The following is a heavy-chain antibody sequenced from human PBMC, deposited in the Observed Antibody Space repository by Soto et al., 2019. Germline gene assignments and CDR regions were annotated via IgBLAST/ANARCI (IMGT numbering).Heavy chain of an antibody. Sequence: QVQLVQSGAEVKKPGASVKVSCKASGYTFTGNYMHWVRQAPGQGLEWMGWINPNSGGTNYAQKFQGRVTVTRATPISTAYMELSRLRSDATAVYYCARDGDSSSPFAIWGQGTMVTVSS. CDR2: INPNSGGT. CDR3: ARDGDSSSPFAI. D-gene: IGHD6-6*01. J-gene: IGHJ3*02. V-gene: IGHV1-2*02. CDR1: GYTFTGNY.